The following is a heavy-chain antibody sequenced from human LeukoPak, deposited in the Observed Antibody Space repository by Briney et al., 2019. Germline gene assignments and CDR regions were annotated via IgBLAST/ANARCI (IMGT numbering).Heavy chain of an antibody. V-gene: IGHV3-30*18. CDR2: ISYDGSNK. Sequence: GGSLRLSCAASGFTFSSYGMPWVRQAPGKGLEWVAVISYDGSNKYYADSVKGRFTISRDNSKNTLYLQMNSLRAEDTAVYYCAKDRPYNWNDLFDYWGQGTLVTVSS. D-gene: IGHD1-20*01. CDR3: AKDRPYNWNDLFDY. J-gene: IGHJ4*02. CDR1: GFTFSSYG.